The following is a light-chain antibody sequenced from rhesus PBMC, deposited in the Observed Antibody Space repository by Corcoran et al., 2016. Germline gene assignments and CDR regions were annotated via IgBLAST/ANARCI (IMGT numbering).Light chain of an antibody. V-gene: IGLV7-76*01. CDR2: NAN. CDR1: TGAVTRVNY. J-gene: IGLJ6*01. CDR3: LLYYSGADV. Sequence: QAVVTQEPSLTVSPGGTVTLPYGSSTGAVTRVNYPNWFQQKPGQAPRGLIYNANTKHSWTPARFSGSLVGDKAALTLSGAQPEDEAEYYCLLYYSGADVFGSGTKLTVL.